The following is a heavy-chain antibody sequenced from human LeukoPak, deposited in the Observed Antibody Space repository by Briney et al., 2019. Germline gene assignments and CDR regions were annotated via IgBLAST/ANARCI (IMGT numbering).Heavy chain of an antibody. CDR2: INHSGST. CDR1: GGSFSGYY. Sequence: KPSETLSLTCAVYGGSFSGYYWSWIRQPPGKGLEWIGEINHSGSTNYNPSLKSRVTISVDTSKNQFSLKLSSVTAADTAVYYCARVTYCGGDCYSGDYYYGMDVWGQGTTVTVSS. CDR3: ARVTYCGGDCYSGDYYYGMDV. D-gene: IGHD2-21*02. V-gene: IGHV4-34*01. J-gene: IGHJ6*02.